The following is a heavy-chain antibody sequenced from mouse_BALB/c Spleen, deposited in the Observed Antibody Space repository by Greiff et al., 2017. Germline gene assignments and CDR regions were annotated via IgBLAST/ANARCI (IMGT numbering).Heavy chain of an antibody. D-gene: IGHD1-1*01. CDR1: GYAFSSYW. J-gene: IGHJ3*01. Sequence: VQLQQSGAELVRPGSSVKISCKASGYAFSSYWMNWVKQRPGQGLEWIGQIYPGDGDTNYNGKFKGKATLTADKSSSTAYMQLSSLTSEDSAVYYCTRADYYGSSTWFAYWGQGTLVTVSA. CDR2: IYPGDGDT. CDR3: TRADYYGSSTWFAY. V-gene: IGHV1-80*01.